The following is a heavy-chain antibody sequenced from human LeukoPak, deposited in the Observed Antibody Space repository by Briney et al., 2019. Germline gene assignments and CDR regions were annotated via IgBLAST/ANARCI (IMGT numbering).Heavy chain of an antibody. CDR2: FYTGDSDT. D-gene: IGHD3-10*01. V-gene: IGHV5-51*01. J-gene: IGHJ3*02. CDR1: GYSFTSFW. Sequence: GESLKISFKGSGYSFTSFWIGWVRQIPGKGLEWMGIFYTGDSDTRYSPSCQGQVTISADKSICTAYLQWSSLKASDTAMYYCAGYYYGSGSYVALDIWGQGTMVTVSS. CDR3: AGYYYGSGSYVALDI.